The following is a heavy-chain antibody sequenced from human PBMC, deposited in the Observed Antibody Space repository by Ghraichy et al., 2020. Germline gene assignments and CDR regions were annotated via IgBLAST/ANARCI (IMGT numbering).Heavy chain of an antibody. CDR1: GGSFSGYY. CDR2: INHSGST. D-gene: IGHD4-17*01. V-gene: IGHV4-34*01. Sequence: SETLSLTCAVYGGSFSGYYWSWIRQPPGKGLEWIGEINHSGSTNYNPSLKSRVTISVDTSKNQFSLKLSSVTAADTAVYYCASAWTTDDAFDIWGQGTMVTVSS. J-gene: IGHJ3*02. CDR3: ASAWTTDDAFDI.